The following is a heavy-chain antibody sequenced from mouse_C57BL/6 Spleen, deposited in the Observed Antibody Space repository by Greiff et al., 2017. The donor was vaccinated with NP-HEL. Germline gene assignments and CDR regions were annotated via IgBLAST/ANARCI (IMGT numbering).Heavy chain of an antibody. Sequence: EVQLQQSGAELVKPGASVKLSCTASGFTIKDYSMHWVKQRTEQGLEWIGRIDPDDGDTKYAPKFKGKATITADTSSNTAYLQLSSLTSEDTAVYYCAIGRPDSAMDYWGQGTSVTVSS. CDR3: AIGRPDSAMDY. CDR1: GFTIKDYS. V-gene: IGHV14-2*01. J-gene: IGHJ4*01. D-gene: IGHD1-1*01. CDR2: IDPDDGDT.